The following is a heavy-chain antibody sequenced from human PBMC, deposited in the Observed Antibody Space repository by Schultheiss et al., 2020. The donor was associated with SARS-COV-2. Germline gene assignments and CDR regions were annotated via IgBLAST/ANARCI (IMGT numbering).Heavy chain of an antibody. V-gene: IGHV2-70*12. Sequence: SGPTLVKPTQTLTLTCTFSGFSLSTSGVGVGWIRQPPGKALEWLARIDWDDYTYYSTSLKTRLTISKDTSKNQVVLTMTNMDPVDTATYYCAHSSPLYCSGGSCYFNWGQGTLVTVSS. CDR3: AHSSPLYCSGGSCYFN. CDR2: IDWDDYT. J-gene: IGHJ4*02. D-gene: IGHD2-15*01. CDR1: GFSLSTSGVG.